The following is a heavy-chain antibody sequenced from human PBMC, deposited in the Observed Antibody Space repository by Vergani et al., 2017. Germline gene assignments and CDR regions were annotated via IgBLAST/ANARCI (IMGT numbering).Heavy chain of an antibody. D-gene: IGHD5-24*01. Sequence: QVKLQESGPGLVKPSETLSLTCTVSGASVNSYYWSWIRQPAGKGLEWIGRIYTSGSTNYNPSLKSRVTISVDTSKNQFSLKLSSVTAADTAVYYCARGHGYKDEGGMDVWGQGTTVTVSS. CDR2: IYTSGST. CDR1: GASVNSYY. V-gene: IGHV4-4*07. CDR3: ARGHGYKDEGGMDV. J-gene: IGHJ6*02.